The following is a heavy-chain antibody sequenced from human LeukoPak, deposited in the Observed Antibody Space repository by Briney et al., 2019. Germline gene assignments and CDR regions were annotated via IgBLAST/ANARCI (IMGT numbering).Heavy chain of an antibody. V-gene: IGHV3-30*02. CDR2: IRYDGSNK. D-gene: IGHD6-19*01. Sequence: QAGGSLRLSCAASGFTFSSYGMHWVRQAPGKGLEWVAFIRYDGSNKYYADSVKGRFTISRDNAKNTLYLQMNSLRAEDAAVYYCAREDSSGWYDYYFDYWGQGTLVTVSS. CDR3: AREDSSGWYDYYFDY. J-gene: IGHJ4*02. CDR1: GFTFSSYG.